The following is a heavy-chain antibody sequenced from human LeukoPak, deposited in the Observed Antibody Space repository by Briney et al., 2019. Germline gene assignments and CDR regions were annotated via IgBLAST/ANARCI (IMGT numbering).Heavy chain of an antibody. CDR1: GYTFTSYY. J-gene: IGHJ6*02. V-gene: IGHV1-46*01. D-gene: IGHD2-15*01. Sequence: ASVKVSCKASGYTFTSYYMHWVRQAPGQGLEWMGIINPSGGSTSYAQKLQGRVTMTRDTSTSTAYMELRSLRSDDTAVYYCARDPYCSGGSCYSYYYYYYGMDVWGQGTTVTVSS. CDR3: ARDPYCSGGSCYSYYYYYYGMDV. CDR2: INPSGGST.